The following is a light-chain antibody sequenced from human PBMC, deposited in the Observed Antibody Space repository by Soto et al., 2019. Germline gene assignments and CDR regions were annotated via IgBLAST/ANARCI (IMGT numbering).Light chain of an antibody. CDR2: DVS. CDR1: SSDVGAYNY. Sequence: ALTQPPSASGSPGQSVTISCTGTSSDVGAYNYVSWYQQHPGKAPKLMIYDVSKRPSGVPDRFSGSKSGNTASLTVSGLQAEDEGDFYCISYAGSSIWVFGGGTKVTVL. J-gene: IGLJ3*02. V-gene: IGLV2-8*01. CDR3: ISYAGSSIWV.